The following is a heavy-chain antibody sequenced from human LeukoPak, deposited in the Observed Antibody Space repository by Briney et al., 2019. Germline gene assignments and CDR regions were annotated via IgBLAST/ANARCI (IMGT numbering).Heavy chain of an antibody. D-gene: IGHD5-12*01. Sequence: SETLSLTRAVYGGSFSGYYWSWIRQPPGKGLEWIGEINHSGSTNYNPSLKSRVTISVDTSKNQFSLKLSSVTAADTAVYYCARGPSGYHNTGGQGTLVTVSS. CDR3: ARGPSGYHNT. V-gene: IGHV4-34*01. CDR2: INHSGST. J-gene: IGHJ4*02. CDR1: GGSFSGYY.